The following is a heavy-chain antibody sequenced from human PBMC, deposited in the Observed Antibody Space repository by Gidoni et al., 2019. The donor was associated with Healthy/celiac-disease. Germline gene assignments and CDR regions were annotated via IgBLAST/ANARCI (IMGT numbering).Heavy chain of an antibody. D-gene: IGHD4-17*01. Sequence: QVQLVESGGGVVQPGRSLRLSCAASGFTFSSYGMHWVRQAPGKWLEWVAVLWYDGSNKYYADSVKGRFTISRDNSTNTLYLQMNSLRAEDTAVYYCARDRVLMTTVTTGGYFDLWGRGTLVTVSS. V-gene: IGHV3-33*01. J-gene: IGHJ2*01. CDR1: GFTFSSYG. CDR2: LWYDGSNK. CDR3: ARDRVLMTTVTTGGYFDL.